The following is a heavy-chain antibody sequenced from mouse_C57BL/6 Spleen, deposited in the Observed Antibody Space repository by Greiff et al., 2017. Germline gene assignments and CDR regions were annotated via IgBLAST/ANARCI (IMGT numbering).Heavy chain of an antibody. D-gene: IGHD2-1*01. J-gene: IGHJ4*01. V-gene: IGHV1-50*01. CDR2: IDPSDSYT. CDR3: ARLYYDAMDY. CDR1: GYTFTSYW. Sequence: QVHVKQPGAELVKPGASVKLSCKASGYTFTSYWMQWVKQRPGQGLEWIGEIDPSDSYTNYNQKFKGKATLTVDTSSSTAYMQLSSLTSEDSAVYYCARLYYDAMDYWGQGTSVTVSS.